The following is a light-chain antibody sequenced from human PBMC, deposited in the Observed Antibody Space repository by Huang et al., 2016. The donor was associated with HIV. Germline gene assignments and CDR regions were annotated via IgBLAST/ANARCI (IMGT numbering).Light chain of an antibody. Sequence: IQLTQSPTSLSASVGDRVAIACRASQAIGTYLNWFQQKPGRAPKLLISGASSLHSGIPSRFTGSGSGTEFTLTIRGLQFDDFATYFCQQSYSALITFGQGTRREI. J-gene: IGKJ5*01. CDR3: QQSYSALIT. CDR2: GAS. CDR1: QAIGTY. V-gene: IGKV1-39*01.